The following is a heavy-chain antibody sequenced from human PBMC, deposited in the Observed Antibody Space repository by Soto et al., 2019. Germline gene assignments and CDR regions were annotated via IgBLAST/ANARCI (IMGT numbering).Heavy chain of an antibody. Sequence: ASVKVSCKASGYTLTSYDINWVRQATGQGLEWMGWMNPNSGNTGYAQKFQGRVTMTRNTSISTAYMELSRLRSDDTAVYYCARDPRARRGNYWGQGTLVTVSS. V-gene: IGHV1-8*01. CDR2: MNPNSGNT. J-gene: IGHJ4*02. CDR3: ARDPRARRGNY. CDR1: GYTLTSYD. D-gene: IGHD3-16*01.